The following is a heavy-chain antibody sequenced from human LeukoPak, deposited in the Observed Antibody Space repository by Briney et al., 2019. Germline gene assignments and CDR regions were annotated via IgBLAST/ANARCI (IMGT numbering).Heavy chain of an antibody. Sequence: SVKVSCKASGGTFSSYAISWLRQAPVQGLEWMGGIIPIFGTANYAQKFQGRVTITADESTSTAYMELSSLRSEDTAVYYCARSITIFGVAGPFDPWGQGTLVTVSS. CDR3: ARSITIFGVAGPFDP. D-gene: IGHD3-3*01. CDR1: GGTFSSYA. CDR2: IIPIFGTA. V-gene: IGHV1-69*01. J-gene: IGHJ5*02.